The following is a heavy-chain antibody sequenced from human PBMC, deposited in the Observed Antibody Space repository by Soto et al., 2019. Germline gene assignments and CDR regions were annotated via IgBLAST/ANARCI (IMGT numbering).Heavy chain of an antibody. D-gene: IGHD3-10*01. V-gene: IGHV3-23*01. CDR3: AKRDSGSGRSPPLINY. Sequence: QLLESGGGLVQPGGSLRLSCAASGFTFSSYSMNWVRQAPGKGLQWVATVGGGGDNIFYADSVKGRFTSSRDDSQNVVFLQMNSLRPEDTAVYFCAKRDSGSGRSPPLINYWGQGTLVTVSS. J-gene: IGHJ4*02. CDR2: VGGGGDNI. CDR1: GFTFSSYS.